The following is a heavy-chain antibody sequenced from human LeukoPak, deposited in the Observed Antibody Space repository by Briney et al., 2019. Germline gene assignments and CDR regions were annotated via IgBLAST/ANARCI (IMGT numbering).Heavy chain of an antibody. CDR2: ISAYNGHT. D-gene: IGHD1-1*01. CDR1: GYTFTNYG. V-gene: IGHV1-18*01. CDR3: ARVQLERSGEPFDY. J-gene: IGHJ4*02. Sequence: ASVKVSCKASGYTFTNYGISWVRQAPGQGLEWMGWISAYNGHTNYAQKLQGRVTMTTDTSTSTAYMELRSLRSDDTAVYYCARVQLERSGEPFDYWGQGTLVTVSS.